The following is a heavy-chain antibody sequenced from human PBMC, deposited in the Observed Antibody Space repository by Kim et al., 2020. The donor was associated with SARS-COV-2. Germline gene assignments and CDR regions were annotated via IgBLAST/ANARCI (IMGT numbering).Heavy chain of an antibody. Sequence: GGSLRLSCAASGFTFDDYAMHWVRQAPGKGLEWVSGISWNSGSIGYADSVKGRFTISRDNAKNSLYLQMNSLRAEDTALYYCAKGAVTWYYYYGMDVWGQGTTVTVSS. D-gene: IGHD5-18*01. CDR1: GFTFDDYA. J-gene: IGHJ6*02. V-gene: IGHV3-9*01. CDR2: ISWNSGSI. CDR3: AKGAVTWYYYYGMDV.